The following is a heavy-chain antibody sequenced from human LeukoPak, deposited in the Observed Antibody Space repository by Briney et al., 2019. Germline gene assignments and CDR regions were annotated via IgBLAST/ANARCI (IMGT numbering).Heavy chain of an antibody. CDR3: AKQVVRGVIITAVDY. D-gene: IGHD3-10*01. CDR1: GFTFSRYS. CDR2: ITPDSNTI. Sequence: PGGSLRLSCAASGFTFSRYSMNWVRQAPGKGLEWISYITPDSNTIYYADSVGGRFTVSRDNAKNSLYLQVNSLRAEDTAVYYCAKQVVRGVIITAVDYWGQGTLVTVSS. J-gene: IGHJ4*02. V-gene: IGHV3-48*04.